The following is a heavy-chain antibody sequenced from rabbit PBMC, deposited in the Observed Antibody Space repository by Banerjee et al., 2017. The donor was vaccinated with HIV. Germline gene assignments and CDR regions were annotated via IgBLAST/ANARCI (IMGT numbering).Heavy chain of an antibody. D-gene: IGHD1-1*01. CDR2: IDAGSSGFT. J-gene: IGHJ6*01. CDR3: ARDSSSSFSSYGMDL. CDR1: GVSFSGSSY. V-gene: IGHV1S45*01. Sequence: QEQLEESGGDLVKPGASLTLTCIASGVSFSGSSYMCWVRQAPGKGLEWIACIDAGSSGFTYFASWAKGRFTISKTSSTTVTLQMTGLTAADTATYFCARDSSSSFSSYGMDLWGPGTLVTVS.